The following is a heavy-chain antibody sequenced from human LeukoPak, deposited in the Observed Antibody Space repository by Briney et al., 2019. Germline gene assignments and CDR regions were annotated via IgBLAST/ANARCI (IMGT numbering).Heavy chain of an antibody. D-gene: IGHD3-9*01. J-gene: IGHJ4*02. V-gene: IGHV4-30-4*01. CDR2: TYYSGST. CDR3: AGNVLRYFDWFPRFDY. Sequence: SETLSLTCTVSGGSISSGDYYWSWIRQPPGKGLEWIGYTYYSGSTYYNPSLKSRVTISVDTSKNQFSLKLSSVTAADTAVYYCAGNVLRYFDWFPRFDYWGQGTLVTVSS. CDR1: GGSISSGDYY.